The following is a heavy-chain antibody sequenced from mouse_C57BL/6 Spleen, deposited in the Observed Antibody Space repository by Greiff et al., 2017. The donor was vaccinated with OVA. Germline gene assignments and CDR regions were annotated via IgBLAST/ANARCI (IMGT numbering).Heavy chain of an antibody. CDR3: ADSGGNDGGYYAMDD. J-gene: IGHJ4*01. Sequence: QVQLQQPGTDLVKPGASVKLSCKASGYTFTSYWMHWVKQRPGQGLEWIGNINPSNGGTNYTENFKSKATLTVDKTSSTAYMQLSSLTSEDSAVSYSADSGGNDGGYYAMDDRGQGASVTVAS. V-gene: IGHV1-53*01. D-gene: IGHD2-1*01. CDR1: GYTFTSYW. CDR2: INPSNGGT.